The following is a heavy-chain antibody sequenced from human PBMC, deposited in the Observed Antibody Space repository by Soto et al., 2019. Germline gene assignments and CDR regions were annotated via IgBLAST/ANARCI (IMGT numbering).Heavy chain of an antibody. CDR2: ISGSGGST. J-gene: IGHJ4*02. CDR3: AKDLWFGELSPPYYFDY. V-gene: IGHV3-23*01. CDR1: GFTFSSYA. Sequence: GGSLRLSCAASGFTFSSYAMSWVRQAPGKGLEWVSAISGSGGSTYYADSVKGRFTISRDNSKSTLYLQMNSLRAEDTAVYYCAKDLWFGELSPPYYFDYWGQGTLVTVSS. D-gene: IGHD3-10*01.